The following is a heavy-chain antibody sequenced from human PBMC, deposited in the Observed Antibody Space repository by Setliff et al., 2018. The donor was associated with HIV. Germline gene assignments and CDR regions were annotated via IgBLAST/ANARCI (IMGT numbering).Heavy chain of an antibody. CDR3: ARVYYYGSPHMDV. V-gene: IGHV1-3*01. Sequence: ASVKVSCKASGYTFTTYAIHWVRQAPGQRLEWMGWINAANGNTKNSQKFQGRVTITRDTSATTAFMELSSLRSEDTAVYYCARVYYYGSPHMDVWGKGTTVTVSS. J-gene: IGHJ6*03. CDR1: GYTFTTYA. D-gene: IGHD3-10*01. CDR2: INAANGNT.